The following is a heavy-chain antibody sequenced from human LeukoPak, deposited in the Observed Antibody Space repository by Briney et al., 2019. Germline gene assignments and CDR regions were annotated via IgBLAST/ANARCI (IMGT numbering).Heavy chain of an antibody. CDR2: IYSSGGT. CDR3: ARKREGATTGIDY. Sequence: SDTLSLTCTVSCLSISSTNSYWGWIRQSPRTGLEWIGNIYSSGGTYYNPSLKSRVTISIDTSENQFSLKLTSVTAADTAVYYCARKREGATTGIDYWGQGALVTVSS. V-gene: IGHV4-39*07. D-gene: IGHD1-26*01. J-gene: IGHJ4*02. CDR1: CLSISSTNSY.